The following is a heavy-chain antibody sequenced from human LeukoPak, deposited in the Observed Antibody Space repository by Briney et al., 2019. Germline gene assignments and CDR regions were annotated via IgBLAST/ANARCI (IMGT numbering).Heavy chain of an antibody. CDR2: ISSSSSNT. CDR1: GFTFSDYY. CDR3: VRDSRSGWSDY. Sequence: GGSLRRSCAASGFTFSDYYMSWIRQAPGKGLEWVSYISSSSSNTDYADSVRGRFTISRDNAKNSLFLQMSSLRAEDTAVYYCVRDSRSGWSDYWGQGTLVTVSS. D-gene: IGHD6-19*01. J-gene: IGHJ4*02. V-gene: IGHV3-11*06.